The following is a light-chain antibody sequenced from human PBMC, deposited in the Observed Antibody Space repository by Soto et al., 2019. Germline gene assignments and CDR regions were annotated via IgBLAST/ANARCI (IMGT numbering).Light chain of an antibody. CDR1: SSDVGGYYY. J-gene: IGLJ1*01. Sequence: QSALTQPRSVSGSPGQSVTISCTGTSSDVGGYYYGSWYQQHPGKAPKLMIYDVNKRPSGVPDRFSASKSGITASLTISGLQAEDEADYYCCSYAGTYDFYVFGTGTKLTVL. CDR2: DVN. V-gene: IGLV2-11*01. CDR3: CSYAGTYDFYV.